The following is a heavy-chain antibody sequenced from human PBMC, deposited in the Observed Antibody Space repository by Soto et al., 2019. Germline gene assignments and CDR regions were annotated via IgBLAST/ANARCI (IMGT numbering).Heavy chain of an antibody. V-gene: IGHV3-23*01. CDR1: GFTFSSFA. Sequence: EVQLLESGGGWLQPGGPLRLSCAASGFTFSSFAMAGVRQAPGNGLEWVSTITGSGGSTFYADSVKGRFTISRDNSKNTLYLQMNSLRAGDTAIYYCASVDYGAYIPHFDYWGQGTLVTVSS. D-gene: IGHD4-17*01. J-gene: IGHJ4*02. CDR3: ASVDYGAYIPHFDY. CDR2: ITGSGGST.